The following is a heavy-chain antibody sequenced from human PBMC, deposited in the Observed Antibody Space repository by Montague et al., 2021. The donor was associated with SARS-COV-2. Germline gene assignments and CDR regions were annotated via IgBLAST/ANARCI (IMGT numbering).Heavy chain of an antibody. CDR3: ARDRSYDSSGYPFPNYYFDY. CDR2: VSFSGDT. V-gene: IGHV4-59*13. J-gene: IGHJ4*02. D-gene: IGHD3-22*01. CDR1: GGSISTYY. Sequence: SETLSLTCSVSGGSISTYYWSWIRQPPGKGLEWIGYVSFSGDTIYNPSLKGRVTISVDTSKHQFSLGLSSVTAADTAVYYCARDRSYDSSGYPFPNYYFDYWGQGALVIVSS.